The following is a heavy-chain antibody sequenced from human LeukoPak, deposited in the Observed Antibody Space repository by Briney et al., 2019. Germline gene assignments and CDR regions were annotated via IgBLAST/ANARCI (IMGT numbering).Heavy chain of an antibody. D-gene: IGHD6-13*01. Sequence: GGSLRLSCAVSGFTFSSEAMGWVRQLPEGGLEWVSTISPAGGTTYYAESMKGRFTISRDNSKSTLYLQMNSLRVEDTAVYYCTKVRSGSSSWALRVFDYWGQGALVTVSS. CDR1: GFTFSSEA. V-gene: IGHV3-23*01. CDR2: ISPAGGTT. J-gene: IGHJ4*02. CDR3: TKVRSGSSSWALRVFDY.